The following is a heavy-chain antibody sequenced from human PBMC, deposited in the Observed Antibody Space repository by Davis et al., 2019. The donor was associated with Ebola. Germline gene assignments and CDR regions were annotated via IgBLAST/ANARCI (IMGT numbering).Heavy chain of an antibody. CDR2: IYYSGST. Sequence: MPSETLSLTCTVSGGSISSYYWSWIRQPPGKGLEWIGYIYYSGSTNYNPSLKGRVTISVDTSKNQFSLKLSSVTAADTAVYYCARDPRGGADGMDVWGQGTTVTVSS. V-gene: IGHV4-59*01. D-gene: IGHD3-16*01. CDR3: ARDPRGGADGMDV. J-gene: IGHJ6*02. CDR1: GGSISSYY.